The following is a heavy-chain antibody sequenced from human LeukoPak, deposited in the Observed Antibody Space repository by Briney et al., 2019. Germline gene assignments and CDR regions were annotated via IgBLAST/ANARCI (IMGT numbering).Heavy chain of an antibody. D-gene: IGHD3-10*01. CDR3: ARSIGLFDY. CDR1: GGSFSGYY. J-gene: IGHJ4*02. CDR2: INHSGST. V-gene: IGHV4-34*01. Sequence: PSETLSLNCAVYGGSFSGYYWSWIRQPPGRGLEWIGEINHSGSTNYNPSLKSRVTISVDTSKNQFSLSLSSVTAADTAVYYCARSIGLFDYWGQGTLVTVSS.